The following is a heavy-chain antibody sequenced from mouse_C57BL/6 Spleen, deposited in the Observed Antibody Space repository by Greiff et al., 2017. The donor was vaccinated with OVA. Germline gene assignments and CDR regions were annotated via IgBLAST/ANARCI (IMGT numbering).Heavy chain of an antibody. CDR2: IYPGDGDT. D-gene: IGHD2-4*01. CDR3: ARIYDYGYFDY. CDR1: GYAFSSSW. J-gene: IGHJ2*01. Sequence: VQLQQSGPELVKPGASVKISCQASGYAFSSSWMNWVKQRPGKGLEWIGRIYPGDGDTNYNGKFKGKATLTADKSSSTAYMQLSSLTSEDSAVYFCARIYDYGYFDYWGQGTTLTVSS. V-gene: IGHV1-82*01.